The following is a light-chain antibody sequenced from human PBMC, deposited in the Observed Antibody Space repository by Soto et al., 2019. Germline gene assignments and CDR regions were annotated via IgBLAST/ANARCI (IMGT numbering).Light chain of an antibody. CDR1: QGIGGS. J-gene: IGKJ2*01. Sequence: DIQMTQSPYFLSASVGDTVTLTCRASQGIGGSLAWYQHKPGEVPKLLIYGASTLFSGVPSRFSGGGSGTVFTLTIYSLQPEDLATYYCQTYNTAPYTFGPGTKV. CDR3: QTYNTAPYT. V-gene: IGKV1-27*01. CDR2: GAS.